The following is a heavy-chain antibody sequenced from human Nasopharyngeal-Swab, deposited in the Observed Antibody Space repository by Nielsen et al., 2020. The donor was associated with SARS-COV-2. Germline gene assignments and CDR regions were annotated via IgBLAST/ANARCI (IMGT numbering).Heavy chain of an antibody. V-gene: IGHV3-30*04. Sequence: GRHLSLTWAAVGFTLSSYSIHWVRQAPGKGLEWVAVISYDGSNKYYTDSVKGRFTISRDNSKNTLYLQMNSLRAEDTAVYYCARVAPVAGTGFDYWGQGTLVTVSS. CDR2: ISYDGSNK. CDR1: GFTLSSYS. J-gene: IGHJ4*02. D-gene: IGHD6-19*01. CDR3: ARVAPVAGTGFDY.